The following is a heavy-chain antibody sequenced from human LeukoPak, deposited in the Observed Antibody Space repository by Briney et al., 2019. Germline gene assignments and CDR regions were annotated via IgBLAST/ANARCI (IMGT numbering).Heavy chain of an antibody. J-gene: IGHJ4*02. CDR1: GGSISSSSYY. D-gene: IGHD6-19*01. V-gene: IGHV4-39*01. CDR3: ATTPALAVAGTLDPKE. Sequence: PPETLSLTCTVSGGSISSSSYYWGWIRQSPGKGLEWIGSIFYSGSTYYNPSLKSRVTISIDTSENQFSLKLSSVTAADTAVYYCATTPALAVAGTLDPKEWGQGTLVTVSS. CDR2: IFYSGST.